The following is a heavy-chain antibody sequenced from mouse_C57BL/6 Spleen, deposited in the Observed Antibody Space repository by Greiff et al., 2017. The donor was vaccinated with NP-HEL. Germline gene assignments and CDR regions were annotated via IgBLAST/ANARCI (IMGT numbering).Heavy chain of an antibody. Sequence: QVPLQQPGAELVRPGSSVKLSCKASGYTFTSYWMHWVKQRPIQGLEWIGNIHPSACDTHYNQKFKDKATFTADKSSSTASMQLSSLTSEDSAVYYGSRREDYGSSWFAYWGEGTLVTVS. D-gene: IGHD1-1*01. J-gene: IGHJ3*01. CDR2: IHPSACDT. CDR1: GYTFTSYW. CDR3: SRREDYGSSWFAY. V-gene: IGHV1-52*01.